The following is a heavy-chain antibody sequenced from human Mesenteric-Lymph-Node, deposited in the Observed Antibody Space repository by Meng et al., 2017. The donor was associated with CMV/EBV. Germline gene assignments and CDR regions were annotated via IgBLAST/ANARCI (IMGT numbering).Heavy chain of an antibody. CDR3: ARYCPPFIFVVVPAAGFDP. CDR1: GFTVSSNY. CDR2: IYSGGST. V-gene: IGHV3-53*01. J-gene: IGHJ5*02. Sequence: GGSLRLSCAASGFTVSSNYMSWVRQAPGKGLEWVSVIYSGGSTYYADSVKGRFTISRDNSKNTLYLQMNSLRAEDTAVYYCARYCPPFIFVVVPAAGFDPWGQGTLVTVSS. D-gene: IGHD2-2*01.